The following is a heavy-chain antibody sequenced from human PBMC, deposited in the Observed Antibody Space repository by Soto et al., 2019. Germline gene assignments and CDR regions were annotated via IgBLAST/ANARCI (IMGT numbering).Heavy chain of an antibody. J-gene: IGHJ5*02. D-gene: IGHD6-13*01. V-gene: IGHV3-21*01. CDR3: ARDGGIAAVANWFDP. CDR2: ISSSSSYI. CDR1: GFTFSSYS. Sequence: EVQLVESGGGLVKPGGSLRLSCAASGFTFSSYSMNWVRQAPGKGLEWVSSISSSSSYIYYADSVKGRFTISRDNAKNSLYLQMNSLRAEDTAVYYCARDGGIAAVANWFDPWGQGTLVTVSS.